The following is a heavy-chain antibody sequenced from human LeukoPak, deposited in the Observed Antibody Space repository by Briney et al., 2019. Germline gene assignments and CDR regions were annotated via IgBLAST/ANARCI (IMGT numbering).Heavy chain of an antibody. V-gene: IGHV3-23*01. Sequence: HPGGSLRLSCAASRFTFSSYGMSWVRQAPGKGLEWVSAISGSGGSTYYADSVKGRFTISRDNSKNTLYLQMNSLRAEDTAVYYCAKRFEWLAIFDYWGQGTLVTVSS. D-gene: IGHD3-9*01. CDR2: ISGSGGST. CDR1: RFTFSSYG. J-gene: IGHJ4*02. CDR3: AKRFEWLAIFDY.